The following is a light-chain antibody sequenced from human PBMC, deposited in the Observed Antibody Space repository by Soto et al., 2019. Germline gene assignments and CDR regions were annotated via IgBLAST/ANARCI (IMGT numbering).Light chain of an antibody. CDR1: SSDVGSYNY. V-gene: IGLV2-8*01. Sequence: QSALTQPPSASGSPGQSVTISCTGTSSDVGSYNYVSWYQQHPDQAPKLMLYEVTKRPSGVPDRFSGSKSGNTASLTVAGLLAEDEADYYCSLYVDNNTLLFGGGIKLTVL. CDR3: SLYVDNNTLL. CDR2: EVT. J-gene: IGLJ2*01.